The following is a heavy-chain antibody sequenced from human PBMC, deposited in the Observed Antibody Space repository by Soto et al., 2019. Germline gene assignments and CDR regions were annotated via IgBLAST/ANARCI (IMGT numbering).Heavy chain of an antibody. V-gene: IGHV5-51*01. D-gene: IGHD3-3*01. CDR2: IYPGDSDT. CDR1: GYSFTSYW. Sequence: PGESLKISCKGSGYSFTSYWIGWVRQMPGKGLEWMGIIYPGDSDTRYSPSFQGQVTISADKSISTAYLQWSSLKASDTAMYYCARHVAPDVTIFGVVVGNAFDIWGQGTMVTVS. J-gene: IGHJ3*02. CDR3: ARHVAPDVTIFGVVVGNAFDI.